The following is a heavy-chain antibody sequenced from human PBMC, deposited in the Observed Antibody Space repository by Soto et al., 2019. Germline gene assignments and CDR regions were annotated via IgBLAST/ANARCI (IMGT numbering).Heavy chain of an antibody. Sequence: ASVKVSFKASGYPFTSYGISWVRQAPGQGLEWMGWISAYNGNTNCAQKLQGRVTMTTDTSTSTAYMELRSRRSDDTAVYYCARVTQSPWYFDLWGRGTLVTVSS. CDR3: ARVTQSPWYFDL. CDR1: GYPFTSYG. V-gene: IGHV1-18*01. CDR2: ISAYNGNT. J-gene: IGHJ2*01.